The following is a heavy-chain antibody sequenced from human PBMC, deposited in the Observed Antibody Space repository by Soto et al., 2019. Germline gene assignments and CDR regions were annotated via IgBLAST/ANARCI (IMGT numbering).Heavy chain of an antibody. CDR1: GGTFSSYA. Sequence: QVQLVQSGAEVKKPGSSVKVSCKASGGTFSSYAISWVRQAPGQGLEWMGGNIPIFGTANYAQKFPGRVTITADESTSTAYMELSSLRAEDTAVYYCARVVRGYSFGFDPWGQGTLVTFSS. CDR2: NIPIFGTA. D-gene: IGHD5-18*01. CDR3: ARVVRGYSFGFDP. J-gene: IGHJ5*02. V-gene: IGHV1-69*12.